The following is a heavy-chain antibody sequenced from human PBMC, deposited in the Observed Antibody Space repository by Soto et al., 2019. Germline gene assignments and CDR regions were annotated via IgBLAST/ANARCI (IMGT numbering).Heavy chain of an antibody. Sequence: EVQLLESGGGLVQPGGSLRLSCAASGFTFSSYAMSWVRQAPGKGLEWVSAISGSGGSTYYADSVKGRFTISRDNSNNTLYLQMNSLRAEDTAVYYCAKDHRYYYDSSGYYPDYFDYWGQGTLVTVSS. CDR1: GFTFSSYA. CDR3: AKDHRYYYDSSGYYPDYFDY. CDR2: ISGSGGST. V-gene: IGHV3-23*01. J-gene: IGHJ4*02. D-gene: IGHD3-22*01.